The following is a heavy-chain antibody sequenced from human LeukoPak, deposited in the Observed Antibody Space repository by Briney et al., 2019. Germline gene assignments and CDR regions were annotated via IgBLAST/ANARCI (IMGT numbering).Heavy chain of an antibody. V-gene: IGHV4-39*01. D-gene: IGHD2-15*01. CDR1: GGSISSRTYC. Sequence: SETLSLTCTVSGGSISSRTYCWGWIRQPPGKGLEWIGNIYYSSWSTYYNPSLKSRVTISVDTSKNQFSLKLSSVTAADTAVYYCASQVYCSAGSCYSNFWGQGTLVTVSS. J-gene: IGHJ4*02. CDR3: ASQVYCSAGSCYSNF. CDR2: IYYSSWST.